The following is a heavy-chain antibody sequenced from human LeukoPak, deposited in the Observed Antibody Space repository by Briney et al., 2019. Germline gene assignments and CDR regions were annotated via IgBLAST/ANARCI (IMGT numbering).Heavy chain of an antibody. CDR3: ARGSGRQQLEQNY. CDR2: IKEDGSVI. CDR1: GFTFSIYW. J-gene: IGHJ4*02. V-gene: IGHV3-7*01. D-gene: IGHD6-13*01. Sequence: GGSLRLSCVASGFTFSIYWMSWVRQAPGRGPEWLAIIKEDGSVIWDVESVRGRFTISRDNAKNSVYLEMNSLRAEDTAVYYCARGSGRQQLEQNYWGQGNLDTVSS.